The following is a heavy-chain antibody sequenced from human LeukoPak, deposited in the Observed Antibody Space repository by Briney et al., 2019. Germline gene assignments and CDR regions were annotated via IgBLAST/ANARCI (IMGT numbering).Heavy chain of an antibody. D-gene: IGHD5/OR15-5a*01. CDR2: TYYRSKWNY. CDR1: GDSVSSNSAA. CDR3: ARIGVSAPIY. V-gene: IGHV6-1*01. Sequence: SQTLSLTCAISGDSVSSNSAAWSWIRQSPSRGLEWLGRTYYRSKWNYDYAFFVESRMTINPDTSKNQLSLQLSSVTPEDTAVYYCARIGVSAPIYWGQGTLVTVSS. J-gene: IGHJ4*02.